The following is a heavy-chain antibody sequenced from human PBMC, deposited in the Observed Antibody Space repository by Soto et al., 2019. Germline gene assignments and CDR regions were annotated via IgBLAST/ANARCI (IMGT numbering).Heavy chain of an antibody. CDR1: GFSLSTSGMC. J-gene: IGHJ6*03. CDR3: ARMPQMTTVTKPHYYYYMDV. D-gene: IGHD4-17*01. Sequence: SGPTLVNPTQTLTLTCTFSGFSLSTSGMCVSWIRQPPGKALEWLARIDWDDDKYYSTSLKTRLTISKDTSKNQVVLTMTNMDPVDTATYYCARMPQMTTVTKPHYYYYMDVWGKGTTVTVSS. V-gene: IGHV2-70*11. CDR2: IDWDDDK.